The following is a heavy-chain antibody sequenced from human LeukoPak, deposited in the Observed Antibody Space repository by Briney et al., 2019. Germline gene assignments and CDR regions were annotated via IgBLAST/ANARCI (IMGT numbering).Heavy chain of an antibody. CDR2: ISYDGSKP. J-gene: IGHJ4*02. CDR1: GFTFGSYG. CDR3: AKLGYDSSGSINLFDY. D-gene: IGHD3-22*01. Sequence: PGRSLRLSCAASGFTFGSYGMHWVRQAPGKGLEWVAIISYDGSKPYYGDSVKGRFAISRDNSKSTLYLQMNSLRAEDTAVYYCAKLGYDSSGSINLFDYWGQGTLVTVSS. V-gene: IGHV3-30*18.